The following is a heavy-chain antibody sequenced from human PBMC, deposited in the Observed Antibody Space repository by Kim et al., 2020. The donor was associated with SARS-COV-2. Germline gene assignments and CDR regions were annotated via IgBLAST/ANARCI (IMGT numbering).Heavy chain of an antibody. J-gene: IGHJ4*02. CDR3: ARDWVYCSSTSCSDY. CDR2: ISSSSSYI. V-gene: IGHV3-21*01. D-gene: IGHD2-2*01. Sequence: GGSLRLSCAASGFTFSSYSMNWVRQAPGKGLEWVSSISSSSSYIYYADSVKGRFTISRDNAKNSLYLQMNSLRAEDTAVYYCARDWVYCSSTSCSDYWGQGTLVTVSS. CDR1: GFTFSSYS.